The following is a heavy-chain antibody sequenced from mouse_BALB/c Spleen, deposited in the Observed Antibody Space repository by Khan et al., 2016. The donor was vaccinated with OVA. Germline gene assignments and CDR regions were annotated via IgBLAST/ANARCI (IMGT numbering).Heavy chain of an antibody. CDR2: ISPGSGDT. CDR1: GYTFTDYY. V-gene: IGHV1-77*01. D-gene: IGHD1-2*01. J-gene: IGHJ3*01. CDR3: ARRNYFGYTVAY. Sequence: QVQLQQSGTELARPGASVKLSCKASGYTFTDYYINWVKQRTGQGLEWIGEISPGSGDTYYNEKFKGKATLTADKSSTTAYMQRSSLTSEASAVYFCARRNYFGYTVAYWGQGTLVPVSA.